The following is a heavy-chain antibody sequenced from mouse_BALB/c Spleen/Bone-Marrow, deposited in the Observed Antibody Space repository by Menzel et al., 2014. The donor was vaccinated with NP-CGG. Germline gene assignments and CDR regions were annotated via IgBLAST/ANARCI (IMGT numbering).Heavy chain of an antibody. CDR1: GYAFTNYF. CDR2: INPGSGGT. CDR3: VRELVRGMDY. V-gene: IGHV1-54*01. D-gene: IGHD1-1*01. J-gene: IGHJ4*01. Sequence: AQLQQSGAELVRPGTSVKVSCKASGYAFTNYFIEWVKQRPGQGLEWIGVINPGSGGTNYNEKFKGKATLTADKSSSTAYMQLSSLTSDDSAVHFCVRELVRGMDYWGQGTSVTVAS.